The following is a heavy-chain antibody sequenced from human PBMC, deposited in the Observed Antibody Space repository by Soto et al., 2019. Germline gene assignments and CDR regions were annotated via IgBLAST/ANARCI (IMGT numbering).Heavy chain of an antibody. V-gene: IGHV3-53*01. D-gene: IGHD4-17*01. CDR3: PKGLYGENSFYFHALDV. Sequence: PGGSLGLSCAAAVLSVSDNFMSWVRQAPGKGLQWVSIIYANKFGANTYYEDSVRGRFTISRDNSKNMLYLQMNSLRAEDTAVYYCPKGLYGENSFYFHALDVWGQGTPVTGS. CDR2: IYANKFGANT. J-gene: IGHJ6*02. CDR1: VLSVSDNF.